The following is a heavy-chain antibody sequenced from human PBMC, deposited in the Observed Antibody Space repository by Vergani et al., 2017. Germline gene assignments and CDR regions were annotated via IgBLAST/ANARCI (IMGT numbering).Heavy chain of an antibody. J-gene: IGHJ6*03. Sequence: EVQLVESGGGLVKPGGSLRLSCAASGFTFSSYSMNWVRQAPGKGLEWVSSISSSSSYIYYADSVKGRFTISRDNAKNSLYLQMNSLRAEDTAVYYCARSGLLWCGEWSPLLYYYMDVWGKGTTVTVSS. CDR3: ARSGLLWCGEWSPLLYYYMDV. D-gene: IGHD3-10*01. CDR2: ISSSSSYI. CDR1: GFTFSSYS. V-gene: IGHV3-21*01.